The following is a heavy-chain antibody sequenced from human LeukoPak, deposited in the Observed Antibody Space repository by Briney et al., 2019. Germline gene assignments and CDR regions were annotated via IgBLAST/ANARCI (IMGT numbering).Heavy chain of an antibody. CDR2: ISGSGGST. Sequence: PGGSLRLSYAASGFTLSSYAMSWVRQAPGKGLEWVSAISGSGGSTYYADSVKGRFTISRDNSKNTLYLQMNSLRAEDTAVYYCAKDYYDSSGYSPYYFDYWGQGTLVTVSS. CDR3: AKDYYDSSGYSPYYFDY. D-gene: IGHD3-22*01. J-gene: IGHJ4*02. V-gene: IGHV3-23*01. CDR1: GFTLSSYA.